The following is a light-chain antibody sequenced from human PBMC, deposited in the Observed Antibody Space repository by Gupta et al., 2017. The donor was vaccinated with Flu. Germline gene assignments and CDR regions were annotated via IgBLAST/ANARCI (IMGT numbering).Light chain of an antibody. CDR1: ETINNNY. V-gene: IGKV3-20*01. CDR3: QQDGSSPKT. J-gene: IGKJ2*01. CDR2: GAS. Sequence: DIVIRHSPATLSLSPGEGATLSCRAKETINNNYLAWHQQKPGLAPRLLIYGASRRATGLPDRFSGSGSGTEFTLTITRLEPEDFAMYYCQQDGSSPKTFGQGTNLEI.